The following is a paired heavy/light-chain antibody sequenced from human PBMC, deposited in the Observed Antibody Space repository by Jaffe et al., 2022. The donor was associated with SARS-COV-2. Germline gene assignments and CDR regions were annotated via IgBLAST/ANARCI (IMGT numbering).Heavy chain of an antibody. J-gene: IGHJ1*01. CDR1: GFSIGSGYY. CDR2: IYNSGST. CDR3: ARGVGPNSSSWSFFHY. Sequence: QVQLQESGPGLVKPSETLSLTCTVSGFSIGSGYYWGWIRQPPGKGLEWIGSIYNSGSTYYNPSLKSRVTISVDTSKNQFSLNLNSVTAADTAVYYCARGVGPNSSSWSFFHYWGQGTLVIVSS. V-gene: IGHV4-38-2*02. D-gene: IGHD6-13*01.
Light chain of an antibody. CDR3: GTWDSSLSAWV. CDR1: SSNIGNDY. CDR2: ENN. Sequence: QSVLTLPPSVSAAPGQKVTISCSGSSSNIGNDYVSWYQQLPGTAPKLLIYENNKRPSGIPDRFSGSKSGTSATLGITGLQTGDEAEYYCGTWDSSLSAWVFGGGTKLTVL. J-gene: IGLJ3*02. V-gene: IGLV1-51*02.